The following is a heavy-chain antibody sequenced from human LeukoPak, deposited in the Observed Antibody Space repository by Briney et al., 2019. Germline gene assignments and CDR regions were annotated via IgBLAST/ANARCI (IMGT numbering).Heavy chain of an antibody. D-gene: IGHD6-19*01. V-gene: IGHV4-59*01. CDR1: GGSISSYY. CDR3: ARVYSSGSDY. CDR2: IYYSEST. Sequence: SETLSLTCTVSGGSISSYYWSWIRQPPGKGLEWIGYIYYSESTNYNPSLKSRVTISVDTSKNQFSLKLSSVTAADTAVYYCARVYSSGSDYWGQGTLVTVSS. J-gene: IGHJ4*02.